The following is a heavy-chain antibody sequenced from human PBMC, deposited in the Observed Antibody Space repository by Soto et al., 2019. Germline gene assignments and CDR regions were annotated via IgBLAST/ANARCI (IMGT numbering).Heavy chain of an antibody. Sequence: SETPSLTCNDPGGAISTYYRTWIRQTAREGLEWIGRIYSSGSTKYNPSLQSRVTMSLDTSNNQFSLRLTSVTAADTAVYYGARGQRFSDWFDPWGQGTLVTVSS. CDR2: IYSSGST. V-gene: IGHV4-4*07. J-gene: IGHJ5*02. CDR3: ARGQRFSDWFDP. D-gene: IGHD3-3*01. CDR1: GGAISTYY.